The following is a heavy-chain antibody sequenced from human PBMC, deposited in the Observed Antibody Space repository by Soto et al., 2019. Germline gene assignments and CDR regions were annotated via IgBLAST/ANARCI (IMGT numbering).Heavy chain of an antibody. D-gene: IGHD5-12*01. CDR3: ARDRGYSGSYGMDV. CDR1: GFTFSSYG. V-gene: IGHV3-33*01. J-gene: IGHJ6*02. Sequence: QVQLVESGGGVVQPGRSLRLSCAASGFTFSSYGMHWVRQAPGKGLEWVAVIWYDGSNKYYADSVKGRFTISRDNSKNTLYLQMHSLRAEDTAVYYCARDRGYSGSYGMDVWGQGTTVTVSS. CDR2: IWYDGSNK.